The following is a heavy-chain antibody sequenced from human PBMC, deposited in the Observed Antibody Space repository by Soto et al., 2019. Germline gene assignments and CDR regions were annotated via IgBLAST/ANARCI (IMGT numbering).Heavy chain of an antibody. CDR3: ARTFIAAAGTPYYYYYYGMDV. CDR1: GGSISSYY. CDR2: IYYSGST. V-gene: IGHV4-59*01. D-gene: IGHD6-13*01. Sequence: SETLSLTCTVSGGSISSYYWSWIRQPPGKGLEWIGYIYYSGSTNYNPSLKSRVTISVDTSKNQFSLKLSSVTAADTAVYYCARTFIAAAGTPYYYYYYGMDVWGQGTTVTVSS. J-gene: IGHJ6*02.